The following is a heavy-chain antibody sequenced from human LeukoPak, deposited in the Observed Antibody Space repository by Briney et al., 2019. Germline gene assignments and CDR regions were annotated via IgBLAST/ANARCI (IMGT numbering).Heavy chain of an antibody. Sequence: PGGSLRLSCAASGFTFSSFGMNWVRQGPGKGPEWVSSITGSGGTTHYADSVKGRFTISRDNSKNTLYLQMNSLRAEDTAVYYCARPWGDVSIATWFNPWGQGTLVTVSS. CDR3: ARPWGDVSIATWFNP. CDR2: ITGSGGTT. V-gene: IGHV3-23*01. J-gene: IGHJ5*02. D-gene: IGHD3-16*01. CDR1: GFTFSSFG.